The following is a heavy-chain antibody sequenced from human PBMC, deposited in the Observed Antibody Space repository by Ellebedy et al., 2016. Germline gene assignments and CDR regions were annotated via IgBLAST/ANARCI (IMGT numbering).Heavy chain of an antibody. V-gene: IGHV3-21*01. CDR1: GFTFSSYS. D-gene: IGHD5-18*01. Sequence: ETLSLTCAASGFTFSSYSMNWVRQAPGKGLEWVSSISSSSSYIYYADSVKGRFTISRDNSKNTLYLQMNSLRAEDTAVYYCASLDTAMDYKNFDYWGQGTLVTVSS. J-gene: IGHJ4*02. CDR2: ISSSSSYI. CDR3: ASLDTAMDYKNFDY.